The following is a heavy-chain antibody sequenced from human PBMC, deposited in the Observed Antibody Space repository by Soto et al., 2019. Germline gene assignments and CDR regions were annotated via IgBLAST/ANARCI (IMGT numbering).Heavy chain of an antibody. D-gene: IGHD1-26*01. V-gene: IGHV4-39*01. CDR2: IYYSGST. CDR3: ANENSGSYYYYYGMDV. Sequence: SETLSLTCTVSGGSISSSSYYWGWIRQPPGKGLEWIGSIYYSGSTYYNPSLKSRVTISVDTSKNQFSLKLSSVTAADTAVYYCANENSGSYYYYYGMDVWGQGTTVTAP. J-gene: IGHJ6*02. CDR1: GGSISSSSYY.